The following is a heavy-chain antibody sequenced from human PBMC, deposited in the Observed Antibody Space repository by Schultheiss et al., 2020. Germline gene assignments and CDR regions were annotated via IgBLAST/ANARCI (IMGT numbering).Heavy chain of an antibody. CDR1: GFTFSLYV. Sequence: GGSLRLSCAASGFTFSLYVMHWVRQAPGKGLEWVANIKQDGSEKHSVDSMKGRFTISRDNGKNSLYLQLNSLRAEDTAVYYCARIGYRSSSFDYWGRGTLVTVSS. J-gene: IGHJ4*02. D-gene: IGHD6-6*01. CDR3: ARIGYRSSSFDY. V-gene: IGHV3-7*01. CDR2: IKQDGSEK.